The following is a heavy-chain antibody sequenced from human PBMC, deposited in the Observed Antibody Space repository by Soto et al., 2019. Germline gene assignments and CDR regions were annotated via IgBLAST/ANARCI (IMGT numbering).Heavy chain of an antibody. CDR3: PTGGGHDPFDF. CDR2: IGHLEPT. J-gene: IGHJ4*02. V-gene: IGHV4-30-2*06. Sequence: TLCHTYSVACGERVDLGGSWIFKRHSPEKGLEWLGYIGHLEPTYYNPSFKSRLSLSIDRTRNQFSLSLSSMTAADKAVYYRPTGGGHDPFDFWGQGIQAPVSS. CDR1: CGERVDLGGS. D-gene: IGHD2-15*01.